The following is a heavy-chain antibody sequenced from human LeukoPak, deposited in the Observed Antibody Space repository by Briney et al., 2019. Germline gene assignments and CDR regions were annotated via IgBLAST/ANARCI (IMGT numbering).Heavy chain of an antibody. Sequence: PSETLSLTCTVSGGSVSRDNYYWGWIRQPPGKGLEWIGSIYHSGSTYYNPSLKSRVTISVDTSKNQFSLKLSSVTAADTAVYYCAAYTGWDAFDIWGHGTMVTVSS. J-gene: IGHJ3*02. CDR1: GGSVSRDNYY. D-gene: IGHD3-16*01. CDR3: AAYTGWDAFDI. V-gene: IGHV4-39*07. CDR2: IYHSGST.